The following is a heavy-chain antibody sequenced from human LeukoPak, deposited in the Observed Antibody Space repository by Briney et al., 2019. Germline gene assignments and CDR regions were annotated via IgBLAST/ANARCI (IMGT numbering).Heavy chain of an antibody. CDR2: IYYSGST. D-gene: IGHD2-2*01. V-gene: IGHV4-30-4*08. CDR3: ARVPRYCSSTSCYLVWFDP. CDR1: GGSISSGDYY. Sequence: SQTLSLTCTVSGGSISSGDYYWSWIRHPPGTGLEWIGYIYYSGSTYYNPSLKSRVTISVDTSKNQFSLKLSSVTAADTAVYYCARVPRYCSSTSCYLVWFDPWGQGTLVTVSS. J-gene: IGHJ5*02.